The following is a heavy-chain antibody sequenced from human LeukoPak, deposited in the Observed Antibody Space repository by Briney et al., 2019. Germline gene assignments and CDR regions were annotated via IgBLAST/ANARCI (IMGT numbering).Heavy chain of an antibody. D-gene: IGHD3-10*01. V-gene: IGHV4-34*01. CDR2: INHSGST. CDR1: GGSFSGYY. CDR3: ARGRNTMVRGALGAETRYYMDV. J-gene: IGHJ6*03. Sequence: PSETLSLTCAVYGGSFSGYYWSWIRQPPGKGLEWIGEINHSGSTNYNPSLKSRVTISVDTSKNQFSLKLSSVTAADTAVYYCARGRNTMVRGALGAETRYYMDVWGKGTTVTVSS.